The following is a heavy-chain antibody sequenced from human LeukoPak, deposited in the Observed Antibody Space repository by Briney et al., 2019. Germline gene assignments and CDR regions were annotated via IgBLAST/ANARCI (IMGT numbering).Heavy chain of an antibody. CDR2: LSYSGRT. CDR1: GGSITSGGYY. CDR3: ARKNDYGASYYIDI. J-gene: IGHJ6*03. Sequence: PSETLSLTCTVSGGSITSGGYYWNWIRQSPGKGLEWIGFLSYSGRTNYNPSLKSRLSMSVDTFKNQFSLRLNSVTAADTAVYYCARKNDYGASYYIDIWGKGTAVTVSS. D-gene: IGHD4-17*01. V-gene: IGHV4-31*03.